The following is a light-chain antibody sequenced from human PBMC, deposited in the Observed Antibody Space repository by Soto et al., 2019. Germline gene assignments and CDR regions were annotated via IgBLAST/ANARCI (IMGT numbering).Light chain of an antibody. CDR1: QGISNW. J-gene: IGKJ1*01. Sequence: DLQMTQSPSSVSASVGDRVTITCRASQGISNWLAWYQQKPGKAPKLLIYVASNLQSGVPSRFSGSGSGTDFTLTISSLPTEDFATYYCQQANSLPWTFGQGTKVEIK. V-gene: IGKV1-12*01. CDR3: QQANSLPWT. CDR2: VAS.